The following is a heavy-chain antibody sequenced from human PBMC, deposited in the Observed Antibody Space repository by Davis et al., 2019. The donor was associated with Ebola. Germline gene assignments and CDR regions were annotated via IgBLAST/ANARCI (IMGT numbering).Heavy chain of an antibody. CDR1: GHIFTALS. V-gene: IGHV1-24*01. D-gene: IGHD6-19*01. CDR3: ATTQWLREFDN. CDR2: FDPADGQR. J-gene: IGHJ4*02. Sequence: AASVKVSCKVSGHIFTALSMHWVRQAPGKGLEWVGGFDPADGQRLLPQKFQGRVTMTQDSFRDTAYLELNTLRPDDTAVYYCATTQWLREFDNWGQGTLVTVSS.